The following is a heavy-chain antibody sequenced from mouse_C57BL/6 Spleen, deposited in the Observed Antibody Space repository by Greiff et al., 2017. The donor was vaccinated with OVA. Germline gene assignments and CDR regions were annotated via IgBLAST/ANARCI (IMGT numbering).Heavy chain of an antibody. D-gene: IGHD1-1*01. CDR3: ARGSNYFDY. V-gene: IGHV3-6*01. Sequence: VQLQQSGPGLVKPSQSLSLSCSVSGYSFTSCYYWNWIRQIPGNKLEWMGYISYDGSNNYNPSIKNRISITRDTSKNQFFLKLKSVTTEDTATYYCARGSNYFDYWGQGTTLTVSS. J-gene: IGHJ2*01. CDR1: GYSFTSCYY. CDR2: ISYDGSN.